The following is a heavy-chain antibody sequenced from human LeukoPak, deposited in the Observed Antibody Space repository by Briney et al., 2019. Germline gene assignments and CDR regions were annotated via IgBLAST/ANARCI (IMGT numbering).Heavy chain of an antibody. CDR2: ISGSGGST. D-gene: IGHD2-15*01. Sequence: GGSLRLSCAASGFTFSSYAMSWVRQAPGKGLEWVSAISGSGGSTYYADSVKGRFTISRDNSKNTLYLQMNSLRAEDTAVYYCAKSGFYCSGGSCYPYFDYWGQGTLVTVSS. CDR1: GFTFSSYA. V-gene: IGHV3-23*01. CDR3: AKSGFYCSGGSCYPYFDY. J-gene: IGHJ4*02.